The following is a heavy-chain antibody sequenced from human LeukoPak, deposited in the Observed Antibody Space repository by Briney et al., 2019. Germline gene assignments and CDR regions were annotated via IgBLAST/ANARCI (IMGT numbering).Heavy chain of an antibody. Sequence: PSETLSLTCAVYGGSFSGYYWSWIRQPPGKGLEWIGEINHSGSTNYNPSLKSRVTISVDTSKNQFSLKLSSVTAADTAVYYCARGSDGGWYYFDYWGQGTLVTVSS. CDR3: ARGSDGGWYYFDY. J-gene: IGHJ4*02. V-gene: IGHV4-34*01. D-gene: IGHD6-19*01. CDR2: INHSGST. CDR1: GGSFSGYY.